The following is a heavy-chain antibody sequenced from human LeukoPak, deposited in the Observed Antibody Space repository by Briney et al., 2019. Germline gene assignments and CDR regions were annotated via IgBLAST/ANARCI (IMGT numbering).Heavy chain of an antibody. CDR2: IKSKTDGGTT. Sequence: GGSLRLSCAASGFTFSNAWMSWVRQAPGKGLEWVGRIKSKTDGGTTDYAAPVKGRFTISRDNSKNTLYLQMNSLRAKDTAVYYCARENGYYDYWGQGTLVTVSS. D-gene: IGHD2-8*01. V-gene: IGHV3-15*01. J-gene: IGHJ4*02. CDR3: ARENGYYDY. CDR1: GFTFSNAW.